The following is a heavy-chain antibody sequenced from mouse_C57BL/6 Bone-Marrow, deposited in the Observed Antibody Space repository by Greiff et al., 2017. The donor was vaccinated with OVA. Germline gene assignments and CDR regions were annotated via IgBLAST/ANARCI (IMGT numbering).Heavy chain of an antibody. Sequence: VHLVESGAELARPGASVKMSCKASGYTFTSYTMHWVKQRPGQGLEWIGYINPSSGYTKYNQKFKDKATLTADKSSSTAYMQLSSLTSEDSAVYYCARGLRRRYFDYWGQGTTLTVSS. CDR2: INPSSGYT. V-gene: IGHV1-4*01. J-gene: IGHJ2*01. CDR3: ARGLRRRYFDY. D-gene: IGHD2-4*01. CDR1: GYTFTSYT.